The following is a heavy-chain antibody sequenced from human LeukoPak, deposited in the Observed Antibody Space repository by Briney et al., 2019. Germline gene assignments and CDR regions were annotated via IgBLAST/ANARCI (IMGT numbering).Heavy chain of an antibody. D-gene: IGHD3-22*01. J-gene: IGHJ3*02. V-gene: IGHV1-2*02. CDR2: INPNSGGT. CDR1: GYTFTGYY. CDR3: ARVPLGRGYSDYDPNFYYYDSSGWGYRATGRAFDI. Sequence: ASVKVSCKASGYTFTGYYMHWVRQAPGQGLEWMGWINPNSGGTNYAQKFQGRVTMTRDTSISTAYMELSRLRSDDTAVYYCARVPLGRGYSDYDPNFYYYDSSGWGYRATGRAFDIWGQGTMVTVSS.